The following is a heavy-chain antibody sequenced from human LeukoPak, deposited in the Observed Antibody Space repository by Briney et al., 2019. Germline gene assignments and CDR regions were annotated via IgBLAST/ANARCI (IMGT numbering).Heavy chain of an antibody. V-gene: IGHV5-51*01. CDR3: ARLSQLYYYDSSGNYFDY. CDR1: GYSFTSYW. CDR2: IYPGDSDT. D-gene: IGHD3-22*01. J-gene: IGHJ4*02. Sequence: GESLKIYCKGSGYSFTSYWIGWVRQMPGKGLEWMGIIYPGDSDTRYSPSFQGQVTISADKSISTAYLQWSSLKASDTAMYYCARLSQLYYYDSSGNYFDYWGQGTLVTVSS.